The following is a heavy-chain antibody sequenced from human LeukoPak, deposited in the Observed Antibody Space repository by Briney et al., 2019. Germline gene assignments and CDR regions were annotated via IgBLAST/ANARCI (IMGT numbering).Heavy chain of an antibody. CDR2: ISGSGGST. D-gene: IGHD3-10*01. Sequence: GGSLRLSCVVSGFTFSDYAMSWVRQAPGKGLKWVSAISGSGGSTYYADSVKGRFIISRDNSKNMLYLQMNSLRAEDTAVYYCAKGSDLWFGETWVQGTLVTVSS. CDR3: AKGSDLWFGET. CDR1: GFTFSDYA. J-gene: IGHJ4*02. V-gene: IGHV3-23*01.